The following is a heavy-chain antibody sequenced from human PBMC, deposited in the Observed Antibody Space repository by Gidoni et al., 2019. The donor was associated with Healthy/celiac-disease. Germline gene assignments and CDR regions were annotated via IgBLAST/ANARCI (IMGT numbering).Heavy chain of an antibody. CDR2: ICYSGST. Sequence: QVQLQESGAGLVKPSETLSLTCTVSGGYISSYYWSWIRQPPGKGLEWIGYICYSGSTNYNPSLQSRVTISVDTSKNHFSLNLSSVTASDTAVYYCARDGGGDRYPIVFDYWGQGTLVTVSS. D-gene: IGHD2-21*01. J-gene: IGHJ4*02. V-gene: IGHV4-59*01. CDR1: GGYISSYY. CDR3: ARDGGGDRYPIVFDY.